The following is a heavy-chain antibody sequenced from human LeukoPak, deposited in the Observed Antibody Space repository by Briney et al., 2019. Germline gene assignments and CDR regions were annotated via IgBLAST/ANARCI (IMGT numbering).Heavy chain of an antibody. CDR1: GFTFDDYA. J-gene: IGHJ6*02. CDR3: AKALRDSSGFYIYYGMDV. CDR2: ITWNSRIV. D-gene: IGHD3-22*01. Sequence: GGSLRLSCSASGFTFDDYAMYWVRQAPGKGLEWVSGITWNSRIVAYADSVKGRFTISRDNAKNSLHLQMNSLRAEDTALYYCAKALRDSSGFYIYYGMDVWGQGTTVTVSS. V-gene: IGHV3-9*01.